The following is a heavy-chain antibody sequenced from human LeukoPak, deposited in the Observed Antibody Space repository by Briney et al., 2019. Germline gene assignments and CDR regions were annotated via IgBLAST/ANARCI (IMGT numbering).Heavy chain of an antibody. Sequence: GESLKISCKGSGYSFISNWNSWVRQMPGKGLERMGIMYPGDSDTRYSPSFQAQVTLSVDKSLSPAYLQWSSLTASDTAMYYCARRGGYCSSTSCYRPLGWFDPWGQGTLVTVSS. J-gene: IGHJ5*02. CDR1: GYSFISNW. D-gene: IGHD2-2*01. CDR2: MYPGDSDT. CDR3: ARRGGYCSSTSCYRPLGWFDP. V-gene: IGHV5-51*01.